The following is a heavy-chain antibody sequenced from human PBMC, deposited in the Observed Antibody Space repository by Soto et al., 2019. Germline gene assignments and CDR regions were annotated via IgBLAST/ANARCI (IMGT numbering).Heavy chain of an antibody. CDR3: AGNPIAVMDSSSTFYGWFDP. CDR2: IYPGDSDT. D-gene: IGHD6-6*01. V-gene: IGHV5-51*01. J-gene: IGHJ5*02. CDR1: GYSFTSYW. Sequence: HGESLKISCKGSGYSFTSYWIGWVRQMPGKGLEWMGIIYPGDSDTRYSPSFQGQVTISADKSISTAYLQWSSLKASDTAMYYCAGNPIAVMDSSSTFYGWFDPWGQGTLVTVSS.